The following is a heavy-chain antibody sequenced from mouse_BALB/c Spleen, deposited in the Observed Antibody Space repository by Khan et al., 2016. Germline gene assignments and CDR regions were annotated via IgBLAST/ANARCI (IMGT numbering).Heavy chain of an antibody. D-gene: IGHD2-13*01. CDR1: GYSITSDYA. CDR3: ARGGDYEFDY. CDR2: ISYSGST. J-gene: IGHJ2*01. Sequence: VQLKQSGPGLVKPSQSLSLTCTVTGYSITSDYAWNWIRQFPGNKLEWMGYISYSGSTSYNPSLKSRISITRDTSKNQFFLQLNSVTTEDTATXYCARGGDYEFDYWGQGTTLTVSS. V-gene: IGHV3-2*02.